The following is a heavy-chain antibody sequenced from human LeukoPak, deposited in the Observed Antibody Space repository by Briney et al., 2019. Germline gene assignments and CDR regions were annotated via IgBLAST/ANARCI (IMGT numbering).Heavy chain of an antibody. D-gene: IGHD3-9*01. CDR3: ARGNILTGYCFDF. CDR2: IHYTGAT. Sequence: SETLSLTCAVYGGSITGYYWSWIRQTPGGGLGWVGEIHYTGATSYNPFLKSRATISTDTSKNQFSLRLSSVTAADTAVYYCARGNILTGYCFDFWGQGALVTVSS. V-gene: IGHV4-34*01. J-gene: IGHJ4*02. CDR1: GGSITGYY.